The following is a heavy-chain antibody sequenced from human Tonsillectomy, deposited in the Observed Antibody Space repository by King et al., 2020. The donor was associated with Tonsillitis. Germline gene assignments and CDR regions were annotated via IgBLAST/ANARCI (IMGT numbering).Heavy chain of an antibody. J-gene: IGHJ4*02. D-gene: IGHD6-19*01. V-gene: IGHV3-13*01. CDR3: ARVHSSGWYFDS. CDR2: INTAGDT. CDR1: GFTFSSYY. Sequence: VQLVESGGGLVQPGGSLRLSCAASGFTFSSYYMHWVRQATGKGLEWVSDINTAGDTHYPGSVKGRFTISRENAKNSLYLQMNSLRAEDTAVYYCARVHSSGWYFDSWGQGTLVTVSS.